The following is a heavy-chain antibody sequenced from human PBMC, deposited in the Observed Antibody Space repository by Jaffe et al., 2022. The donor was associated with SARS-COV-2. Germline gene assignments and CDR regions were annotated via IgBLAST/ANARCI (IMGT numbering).Heavy chain of an antibody. Sequence: EVQLVESGGGLVQPGRSLRLSCAASGFTFDDYAMHWVRQAPGKGLEWVSGISWNSGSIGYADSVKGRFTISRDNAKNSLYLQMNSLRAEDTALYYCAKDKDYGGNSRGFDYWGQGTLVTVSS. CDR1: GFTFDDYA. CDR3: AKDKDYGGNSRGFDY. V-gene: IGHV3-9*01. D-gene: IGHD4-17*01. CDR2: ISWNSGSI. J-gene: IGHJ4*02.